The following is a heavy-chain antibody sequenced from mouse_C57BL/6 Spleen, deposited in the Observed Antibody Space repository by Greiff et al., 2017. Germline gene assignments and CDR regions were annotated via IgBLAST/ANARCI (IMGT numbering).Heavy chain of an antibody. D-gene: IGHD3-2*02. J-gene: IGHJ3*01. Sequence: QVQLQQPGAELVRPGSSVKLSCKASGYTFTSYWMHWVKQRPIQGLEWIGNIDPSDSETHYNQKFKDKATLTVDKSSSTAYMQLSSLTSEDSAVYYCARGDSSGYVAYWGRGTLVTVSA. CDR1: GYTFTSYW. CDR3: ARGDSSGYVAY. V-gene: IGHV1-52*01. CDR2: IDPSDSET.